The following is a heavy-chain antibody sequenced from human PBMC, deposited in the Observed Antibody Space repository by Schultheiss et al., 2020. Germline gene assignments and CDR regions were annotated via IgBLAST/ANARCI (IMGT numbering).Heavy chain of an antibody. CDR1: GGSISSYY. J-gene: IGHJ2*01. Sequence: SESLSLTCTVSGGSISSYYWSWIRQPPGKGLEWIGYIYYSGSTNYNPSLKSRVTISVDTSKNQFSLKLSSVTAADTAVYYCARGGSYYDYWYFDLWGRGTLVTVSS. CDR2: IYYSGST. D-gene: IGHD1-26*01. V-gene: IGHV4-59*01. CDR3: ARGGSYYDYWYFDL.